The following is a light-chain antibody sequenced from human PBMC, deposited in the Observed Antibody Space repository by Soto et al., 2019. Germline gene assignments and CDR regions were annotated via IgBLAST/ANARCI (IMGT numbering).Light chain of an antibody. Sequence: QSALTQPASVSGSPGQSITISCTGTNSDVAGYNYVSWYQQHPGKAPKLMIYDVSNRPSGVSNRFSGSKSGNTASLTISGLQAEDEADYYCSSYTSSSAHVGCGGGHKLTGL. CDR1: NSDVAGYNY. CDR2: DVS. J-gene: IGLJ2*01. V-gene: IGLV2-14*01. CDR3: SSYTSSSAHVG.